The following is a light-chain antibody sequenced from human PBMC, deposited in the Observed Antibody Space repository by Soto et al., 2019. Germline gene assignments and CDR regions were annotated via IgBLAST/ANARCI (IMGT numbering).Light chain of an antibody. J-gene: IGLJ2*01. Sequence: QSVLTQPPSVSGAPGQRVTISCTGSSSNIGAGYDVHWYQQLPGTAPKLLIYGNSNRPSGVPDRFSGPKSGTSASLAITGLQAEDEADYYCQSYGSRLRVAVFGGGTKLTVL. CDR1: SSNIGAGYD. CDR2: GNS. V-gene: IGLV1-40*01. CDR3: QSYGSRLRVAV.